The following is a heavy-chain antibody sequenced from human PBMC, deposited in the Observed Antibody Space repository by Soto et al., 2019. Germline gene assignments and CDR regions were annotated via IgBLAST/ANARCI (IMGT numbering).Heavy chain of an antibody. V-gene: IGHV3-33*01. CDR3: ARAHTLMILDRFDP. CDR2: IWFGGSKK. Sequence: GGSLRLSCAASGFKFRNYAIHWVRQAPGKGLEWLAVIWFGGSKKYYADSVKGRFPISRDNSKNTVSLDMNSLTADDSGVFYCARAHTLMILDRFDPWGHGTLVTVSS. D-gene: IGHD3-16*01. J-gene: IGHJ5*02. CDR1: GFKFRNYA.